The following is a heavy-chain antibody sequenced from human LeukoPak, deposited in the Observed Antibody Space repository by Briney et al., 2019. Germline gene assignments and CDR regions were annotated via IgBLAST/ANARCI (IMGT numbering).Heavy chain of an antibody. CDR2: IRNDGSNK. D-gene: IGHD3-10*01. CDR3: ANFYYGSGTDPSSVTY. Sequence: GGSLRLSCAASGFTFNSYGMHWVRQAPGKGLEWVAFIRNDGSNKYYADSVKGRFTLSRDNSKNTLYLQMTSLRSEDTAVYYCANFYYGSGTDPSSVTYWGQGTLVTVSS. V-gene: IGHV3-30*02. J-gene: IGHJ4*02. CDR1: GFTFNSYG.